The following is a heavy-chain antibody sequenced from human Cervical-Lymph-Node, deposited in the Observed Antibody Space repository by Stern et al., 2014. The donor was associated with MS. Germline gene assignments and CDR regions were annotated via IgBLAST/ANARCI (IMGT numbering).Heavy chain of an antibody. Sequence: VQLLESGGGLVKAGGSLRLSCAASGFTFSDYYMSWIRQAPGKGLEWVSYISRGGTSVYYAESVEGRFTISRDNAKNSLFLQINSLRAEDTAIYYCVRDLCKSRICYPFDYWGQGTPVTVSS. CDR2: ISRGGTSV. D-gene: IGHD2-15*01. CDR1: GFTFSDYY. CDR3: VRDLCKSRICYPFDY. V-gene: IGHV3-11*01. J-gene: IGHJ4*02.